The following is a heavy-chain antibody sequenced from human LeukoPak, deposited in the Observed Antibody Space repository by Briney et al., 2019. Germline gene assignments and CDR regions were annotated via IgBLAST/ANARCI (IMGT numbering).Heavy chain of an antibody. D-gene: IGHD6-13*01. CDR3: ARDGISSSWYNWFDP. J-gene: IGHJ5*02. V-gene: IGHV3-30*04. CDR2: ISYDGSNK. Sequence: PGRSLRLSCAASGFTFSSYAMHWVRQAPGKGLEWVAVISYDGSNKYYADSVKGRFTISRDNSENTLYLQMNSLRAEDTAVYYCARDGISSSWYNWFDPWGQGTLVTVSS. CDR1: GFTFSSYA.